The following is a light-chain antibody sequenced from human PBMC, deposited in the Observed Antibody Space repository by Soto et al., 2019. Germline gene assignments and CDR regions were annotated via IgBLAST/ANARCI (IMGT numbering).Light chain of an antibody. CDR2: GAS. V-gene: IGKV3-20*01. J-gene: IGKJ3*01. Sequence: DIVLTQSPGTLSLSPGEGATLSCRASQSVSSNYFSWFQQKPGQAPRLLIYGASNRAAGIPDRFSGSGSGTDFTLTISRLEPEDFAVYYCQQYGSSPLTFGPGTKVDTK. CDR1: QSVSSNY. CDR3: QQYGSSPLT.